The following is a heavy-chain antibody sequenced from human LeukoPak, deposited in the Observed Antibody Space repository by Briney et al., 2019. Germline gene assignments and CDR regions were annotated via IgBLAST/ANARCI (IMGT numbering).Heavy chain of an antibody. CDR3: ARAQSNSWYYFDY. CDR2: INPSGGST. J-gene: IGHJ4*02. D-gene: IGHD6-13*01. V-gene: IGHV1-46*01. CDR1: GYTFTNYY. Sequence: ASVKVSCKASGYTFTNYYMHWVRQAPGQGLEWMGIINPSGGSTSYAQNFQGRVTMTRDTSTSTVYMELTSLRSEDTAVYYCARAQSNSWYYFDYWGQGTLVTVST.